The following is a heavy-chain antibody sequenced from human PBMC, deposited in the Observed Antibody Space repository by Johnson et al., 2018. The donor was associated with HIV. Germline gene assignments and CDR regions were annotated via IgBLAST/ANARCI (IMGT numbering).Heavy chain of an antibody. J-gene: IGHJ3*02. Sequence: VQVVESGGGLIQPGGSLRLSCAASGFTVSDKYISWVRQAPGKGLEWVSVIYRGDRAYYADSVKGRFTTSSDNSKNTLYLQMNSLRAEDTAVYYCAKDQGGSYPYDAFDIWGQGTMVTVSS. CDR2: IYRGDRA. V-gene: IGHV3-53*01. CDR3: AKDQGGSYPYDAFDI. CDR1: GFTVSDKY. D-gene: IGHD1-26*01.